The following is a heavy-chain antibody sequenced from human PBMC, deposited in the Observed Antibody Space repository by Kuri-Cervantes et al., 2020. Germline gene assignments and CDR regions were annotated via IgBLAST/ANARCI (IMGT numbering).Heavy chain of an antibody. J-gene: IGHJ4*02. CDR3: ARGGGYYDSSGYYIFDY. Sequence: GSLRLSCTVSGGSISSSSYYWGWIRQPPGKGLEWIGSIYYSGSTYYNPSLKSRVTISVDTSKNQFSLRLSSVTAADTAVYYCARGGGYYDSSGYYIFDYWGQGTLVTVSS. CDR2: IYYSGST. V-gene: IGHV4-39*01. CDR1: GGSISSSSYY. D-gene: IGHD3-22*01.